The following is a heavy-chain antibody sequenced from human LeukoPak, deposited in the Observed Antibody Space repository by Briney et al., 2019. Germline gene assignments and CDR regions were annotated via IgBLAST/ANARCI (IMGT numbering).Heavy chain of an antibody. J-gene: IGHJ4*02. D-gene: IGHD2-15*01. V-gene: IGHV5-51*01. CDR2: T. CDR3: ARLTRYCSGDSCYFDY. Sequence: TRYSPSFQGQVTISVDKSINTAYLQWSSLKASDTAIYYCARLTRYCSGDSCYFDYWGQGTLVTVSS.